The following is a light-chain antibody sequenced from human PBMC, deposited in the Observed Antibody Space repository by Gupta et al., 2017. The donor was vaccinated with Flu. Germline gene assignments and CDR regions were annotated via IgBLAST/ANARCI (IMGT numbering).Light chain of an antibody. CDR3: SSYTSGTLLAV. CDR1: RSDVGAYDY. Sequence: QSALTQPASVSGSPGQSIAISCTGTRSDVGAYDYVSWYQQHPGKAPKLIIYEVINRPSGVSNRFSGSKSGNTASLTISGLQADDEADYYCSSYTSGTLLAVFGTGTKVTVL. V-gene: IGLV2-14*03. CDR2: EVI. J-gene: IGLJ1*01.